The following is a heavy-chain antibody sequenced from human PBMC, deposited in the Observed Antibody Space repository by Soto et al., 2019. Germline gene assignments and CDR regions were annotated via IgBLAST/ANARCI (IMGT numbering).Heavy chain of an antibody. CDR1: GFTFSNAW. J-gene: IGHJ6*02. D-gene: IGHD3-10*01. Sequence: EVQLVESGGGLVKPGGSLRLSCAASGFTFSNAWMNWVRQAPGKGLEWVGRIKSKTDGGTTDYAAPVKGRFTISRDDSKNTLYLQMNSLKTEDTAVYYCVRGVTYYYGMDVWGQGTTVTVSS. V-gene: IGHV3-15*07. CDR2: IKSKTDGGTT. CDR3: VRGVTYYYGMDV.